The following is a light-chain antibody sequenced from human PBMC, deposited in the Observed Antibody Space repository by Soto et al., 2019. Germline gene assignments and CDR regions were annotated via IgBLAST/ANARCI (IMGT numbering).Light chain of an antibody. Sequence: DIQMTQSPSILSASTGDRVTITCRASQSINNWLAWYQQKPGKAPKLLIYDASSLESGVPSRFSGSGSGTEFTLTISSLQPDDLATYYCQQYNLYWTFGQGTKVDIK. CDR2: DAS. J-gene: IGKJ1*01. CDR1: QSINNW. CDR3: QQYNLYWT. V-gene: IGKV1-5*01.